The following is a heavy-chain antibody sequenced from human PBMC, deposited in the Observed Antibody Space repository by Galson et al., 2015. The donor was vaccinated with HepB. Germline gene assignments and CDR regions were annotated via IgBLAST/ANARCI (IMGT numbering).Heavy chain of an antibody. CDR2: ISYDGSNK. CDR3: ASGGVHRWVRDRLSGWGGSILEGLY. Sequence: SLRLSCAASGFTFSSYAMHWVRQAPGKGLEWVAVISYDGSNKYYADSVKGRFTISRDNSKNTLYLQMNSLRAEDTAVYYCASGGVHRWVRDRLSGWGGSILEGLYWGQGTLVTVSS. D-gene: IGHD2-21*01. V-gene: IGHV3-30*04. J-gene: IGHJ4*02. CDR1: GFTFSSYA.